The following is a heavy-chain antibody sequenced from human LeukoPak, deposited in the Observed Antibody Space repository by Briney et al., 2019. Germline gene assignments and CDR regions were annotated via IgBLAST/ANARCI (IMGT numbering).Heavy chain of an antibody. D-gene: IGHD2-2*03. J-gene: IGHJ3*02. CDR1: GFTFSTYD. V-gene: IGHV3-23*01. CDR2: IGGSGGAI. Sequence: GGSLRLSCAASGFTFSTYDMSWVRQAPGKGLQWVACIGGSGGAIYYADSAKGRFTISRDNSQSPVYLQMNSLRRYDPAILYCSKWMSRVQAFDIWGQGTMVTVS. CDR3: SKWMSRVQAFDI.